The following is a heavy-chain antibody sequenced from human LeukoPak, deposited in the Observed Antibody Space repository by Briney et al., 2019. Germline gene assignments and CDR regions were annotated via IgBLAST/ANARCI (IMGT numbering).Heavy chain of an antibody. J-gene: IGHJ4*02. D-gene: IGHD1-26*01. V-gene: IGHV3-43D*03. CDR3: AKDTASGYGGYFDY. CDR1: GFTFGDYA. Sequence: PGGSLRLSCTASGFTFGDYAMHWVRQAPGKGLEWVSLISWDGGSTYYAGSVKGRFTISRDNSKNSLYLQMNSLRAEDTALYYCAKDTASGYGGYFDYWGQGTLVTVSS. CDR2: ISWDGGST.